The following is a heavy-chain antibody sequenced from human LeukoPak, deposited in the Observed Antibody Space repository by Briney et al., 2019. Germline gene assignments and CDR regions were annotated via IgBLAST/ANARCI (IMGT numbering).Heavy chain of an antibody. Sequence: SQTLSLTCTVSGGSVSSGSYYWSWIRQPPGKGLEWVGYIYYTGSTNYNPSLKSRVTISVDTSKNQFSLKLGSVTAADTAVYYCARFYYDSSGFYYYFDYWGQGALVTVSS. CDR3: ARFYYDSSGFYYYFDY. CDR2: IYYTGST. CDR1: GGSVSSGSYY. J-gene: IGHJ4*02. D-gene: IGHD3-22*01. V-gene: IGHV4-61*01.